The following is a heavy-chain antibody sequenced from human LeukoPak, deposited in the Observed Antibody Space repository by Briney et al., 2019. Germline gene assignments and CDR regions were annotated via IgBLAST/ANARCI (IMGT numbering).Heavy chain of an antibody. CDR2: ISNSGSAK. CDR1: RFSFSNHS. J-gene: IGHJ4*02. V-gene: IGHV3-48*01. Sequence: PGGSLRLSCAASRFSFSNHSMNWVRQAPGKGLEWVSYISNSGSAKYYAASVKGRFTISRDNGKNSLYLQMNSLRAEDTAVYYCARMSGSRLPGNWGQGTLVTASS. CDR3: ARMSGSRLPGN. D-gene: IGHD3-3*01.